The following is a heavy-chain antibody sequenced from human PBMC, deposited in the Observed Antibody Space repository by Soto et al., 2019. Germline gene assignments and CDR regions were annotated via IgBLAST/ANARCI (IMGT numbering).Heavy chain of an antibody. CDR2: ISSSSTYI. CDR3: ASLSRFALDY. J-gene: IGHJ4*02. CDR1: GFSFNIYS. V-gene: IGHV3-21*01. Sequence: VGSLRLSCAASGFSFNIYSMNWVRQAPGKGLEWVSSISSSSTYIYYTDSVKGRFTISRDNAKNSLYLQMDSLRAEDTAVYYCASLSRFALDYWGQGTLVTVSS. D-gene: IGHD3-10*01.